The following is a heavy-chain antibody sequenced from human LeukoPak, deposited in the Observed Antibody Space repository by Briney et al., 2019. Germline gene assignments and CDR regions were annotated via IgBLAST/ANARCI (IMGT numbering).Heavy chain of an antibody. CDR3: ARRTSGWYPALDP. CDR2: VYYTGST. V-gene: IGHV4-59*08. J-gene: IGHJ5*02. D-gene: IGHD6-19*01. Sequence: SETLSLTCTVSSDPISSYYWSWIRQPPGKGLELIGYVYYTGSTNYNPSLKSRVTISVDTSKNQFSLKLNSVTAADTAVYYCARRTSGWYPALDPWGQGTLVTVSS. CDR1: SDPISSYY.